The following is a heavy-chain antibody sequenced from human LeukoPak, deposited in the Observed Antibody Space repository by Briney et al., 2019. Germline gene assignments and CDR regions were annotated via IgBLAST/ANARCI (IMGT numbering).Heavy chain of an antibody. V-gene: IGHV3-53*01. CDR3: AKVKGWYGEGYFDY. CDR1: GFALSSNY. Sequence: GGSLRLSCASSGFALSSNYINRVRQAPGKGLEWVSVIYSDGRTYCADSVKGRFTISRDISKNTLFLQMTSLRAEDTAVYYCAKVKGWYGEGYFDYWGQGALVTVSS. D-gene: IGHD3-10*01. J-gene: IGHJ4*02. CDR2: IYSDGRT.